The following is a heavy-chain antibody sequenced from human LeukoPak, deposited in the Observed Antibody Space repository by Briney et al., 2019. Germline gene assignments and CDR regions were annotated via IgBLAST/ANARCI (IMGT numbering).Heavy chain of an antibody. J-gene: IGHJ4*02. D-gene: IGHD4-17*01. V-gene: IGHV4-34*10. Sequence: SETLSLTCAVSGLSLDDYYWSWVRHPPGKGLEWIGEINHIGYTNNHPSLKSRVTLSIDTSRKQFYLNLRSVTVADAGTYYCRRRTTGHDYWGEGTLVTVSS. CDR3: RRRTTGHDY. CDR1: GLSLDDYY. CDR2: INHIGYT.